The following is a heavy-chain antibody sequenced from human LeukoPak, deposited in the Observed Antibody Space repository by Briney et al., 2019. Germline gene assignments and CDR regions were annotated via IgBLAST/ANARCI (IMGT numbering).Heavy chain of an antibody. J-gene: IGHJ4*02. Sequence: SVKVSCKASGGTFSSYTISWVRQAPGQGLEWMGRIIPILGIANYAQKFQGRVTITADKSTSTAYMELSSLRSEDTAVYYCASENMVRGVKTRLYYFDYWGPGNPGHRLL. CDR2: IIPILGIA. CDR3: ASENMVRGVKTRLYYFDY. CDR1: GGTFSSYT. D-gene: IGHD3-10*01. V-gene: IGHV1-69*02.